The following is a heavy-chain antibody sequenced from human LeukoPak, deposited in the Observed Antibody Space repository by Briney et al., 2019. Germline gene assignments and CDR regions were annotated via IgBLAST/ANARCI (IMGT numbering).Heavy chain of an antibody. Sequence: SETLSLTCAVYGGSFSGYYWSWIRQPPGKGLEWIGEINHSGSTNYNPSLKSRVTISVDTSKNQFSLKLSSVTAADTAVCYCARGRGYNYGLNYYYYYYYMDVWGKGTTVTVSS. CDR3: ARGRGYNYGLNYYYYYYYMDV. CDR1: GGSFSGYY. V-gene: IGHV4-34*01. J-gene: IGHJ6*03. D-gene: IGHD5-18*01. CDR2: INHSGST.